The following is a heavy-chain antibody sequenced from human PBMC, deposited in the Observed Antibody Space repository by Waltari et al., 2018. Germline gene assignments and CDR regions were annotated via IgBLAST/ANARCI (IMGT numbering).Heavy chain of an antibody. CDR3: ALGWYPPLDAFVI. J-gene: IGHJ3*02. V-gene: IGHV4-34*01. Sequence: QVQLQQWGAGLLKPSETLSLTCAVYGGSFSGYYWSWIRQPPGKGLEWIGEINHSGSTNYNPSLKSRVTISVDTSKNQFSLKLSSVTAADTAVYYCALGWYPPLDAFVIWGQGTMVTVSS. D-gene: IGHD6-13*01. CDR1: GGSFSGYY. CDR2: INHSGST.